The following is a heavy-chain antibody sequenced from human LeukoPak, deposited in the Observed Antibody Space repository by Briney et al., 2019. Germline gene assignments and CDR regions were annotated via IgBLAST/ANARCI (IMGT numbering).Heavy chain of an antibody. CDR2: ISSSSSYI. CDR1: GFMFRSYS. Sequence: GGSLRLSCAASGFMFRSYSMNWVRQAPGKELEWVSSISSSSSYIFYADSVKGRFTISRDNAKKSLSLQMNSLRAEDTAVYYCARDRGEDYYGSGNYLRAFDIWGQGTMVTVSS. V-gene: IGHV3-21*01. J-gene: IGHJ3*02. CDR3: ARDRGEDYYGSGNYLRAFDI. D-gene: IGHD3-10*01.